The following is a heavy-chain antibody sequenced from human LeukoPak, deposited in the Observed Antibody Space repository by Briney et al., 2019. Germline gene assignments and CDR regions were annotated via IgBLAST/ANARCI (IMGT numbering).Heavy chain of an antibody. CDR2: IRYDGSDK. D-gene: IGHD3-22*01. V-gene: IGHV3-30*02. J-gene: IGHJ4*02. CDR3: AKDLYYYDSSGYYAFFDY. Sequence: GGSLRLSCAASGFTFSSYGMHWVRQAPGKGLEWVAFIRYDGSDKYYADSVKGRFTISRDKSKNTLSLQMNSLRAEDTAVYYCAKDLYYYDSSGYYAFFDYWGQGTLVTVSS. CDR1: GFTFSSYG.